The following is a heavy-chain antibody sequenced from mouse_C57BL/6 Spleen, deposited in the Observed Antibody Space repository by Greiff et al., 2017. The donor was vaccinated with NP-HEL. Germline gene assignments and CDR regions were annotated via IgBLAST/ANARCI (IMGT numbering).Heavy chain of an antibody. D-gene: IGHD1-1*01. V-gene: IGHV1-55*01. CDR2: IYPGSGST. Sequence: QVQLQQPGAELVKPGASVKMSCKASGYTFTSYWITWVKQRPGQGLEWIGDIYPGSGSTNYNEKFKSKATLTVDTSSSTAYMQLSSLTSEDSAVYYCARGALYGSSDWYFDVWGTGTTVTVSS. J-gene: IGHJ1*03. CDR3: ARGALYGSSDWYFDV. CDR1: GYTFTSYW.